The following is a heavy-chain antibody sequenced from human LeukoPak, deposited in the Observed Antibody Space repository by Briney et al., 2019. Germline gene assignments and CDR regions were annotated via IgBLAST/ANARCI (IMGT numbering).Heavy chain of an antibody. CDR2: ISYDGSNK. CDR3: ARGGYQLLSPAGY. D-gene: IGHD2-2*01. Sequence: GGSLRLSCAASGFTFSSYAMHWVRQAPGNGLEWVAVISYDGSNKYYADSVKGRFTISRDNSKNTLYLQTNSLRAEDTAVYYCARGGYQLLSPAGYWGQGTLVTVSS. V-gene: IGHV3-30*04. J-gene: IGHJ4*02. CDR1: GFTFSSYA.